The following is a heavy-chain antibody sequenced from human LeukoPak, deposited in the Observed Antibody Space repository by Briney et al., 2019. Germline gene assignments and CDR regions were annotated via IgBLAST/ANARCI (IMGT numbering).Heavy chain of an antibody. V-gene: IGHV4-59*01. CDR1: GGSINNDY. J-gene: IGHJ4*02. Sequence: ASETLSLTCTVSGGSINNDYWSWIRQPLGKRLEWIGYINFSGRINYNPSLKSRVTISGDTSKNQFSLRLSSMTAADTAVYYCARGAGWYEYWGQGTLVTVSS. CDR3: ARGAGWYEY. D-gene: IGHD6-19*01. CDR2: INFSGRI.